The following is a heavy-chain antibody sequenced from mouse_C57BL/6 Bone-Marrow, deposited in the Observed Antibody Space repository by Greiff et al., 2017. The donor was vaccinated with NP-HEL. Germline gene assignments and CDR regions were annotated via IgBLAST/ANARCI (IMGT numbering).Heavy chain of an antibody. CDR3: ARDWDDWYCDV. Sequence: QVQLQQPGAELVMPGASVKLSCKASGYTFTSYWMHWVKQRPGQGLEWIGEIDPSDSYTNYNQKFKGKSTLTVDKSSSTAYMQLSSLTSEDSAVYYCARDWDDWYCDVWGTGTTVTVSS. CDR1: GYTFTSYW. D-gene: IGHD4-1*01. V-gene: IGHV1-69*01. J-gene: IGHJ1*03. CDR2: IDPSDSYT.